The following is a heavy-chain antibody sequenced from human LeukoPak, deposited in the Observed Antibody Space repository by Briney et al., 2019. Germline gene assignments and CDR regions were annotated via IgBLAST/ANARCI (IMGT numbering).Heavy chain of an antibody. Sequence: GGPLRLSCAASGFIFSSYSMSWVRQAPGKGLEWVSVITGSGGNTYYADSVKGRFTISKDNSKNTVYLQMSSLRVDDTAVYYCAKAASSSWPSYYYGMDVWGQGTTVTVSS. D-gene: IGHD6-13*01. J-gene: IGHJ6*02. V-gene: IGHV3-23*01. CDR3: AKAASSSWPSYYYGMDV. CDR2: ITGSGGNT. CDR1: GFIFSSYS.